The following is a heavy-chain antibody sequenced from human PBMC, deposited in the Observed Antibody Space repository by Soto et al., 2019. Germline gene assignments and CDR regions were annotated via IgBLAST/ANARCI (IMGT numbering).Heavy chain of an antibody. CDR3: ARVGAVAYWYFDL. D-gene: IGHD6-19*01. CDR2: IYYSGST. CDR1: GGSISSYY. V-gene: IGHV4-59*01. Sequence: QVQLQESGPGLVKPSETLSLTCTVSGGSISSYYWSWIRQPPGKGLEWIGYIYYSGSTNYNPSLKSRVTISVDTSKNPFSLKLSSVTAADTAVYYCARVGAVAYWYFDLWGRGTLVTVSS. J-gene: IGHJ2*01.